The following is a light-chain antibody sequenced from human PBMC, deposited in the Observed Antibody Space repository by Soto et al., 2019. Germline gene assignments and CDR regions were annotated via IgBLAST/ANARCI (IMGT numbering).Light chain of an antibody. V-gene: IGKV1-5*03. CDR2: KAS. J-gene: IGKJ1*01. CDR3: QQYVTACRS. CDR1: QTISSW. Sequence: DIPMTQSPSTLSGSVGDRVTITCRASQTISSWLAWYQQKPGKAPKLLIYKASSLESGVPSRFSGSGSGTEFTLTISSLQPDDFATYYCQQYVTACRSFAQGTKVDIK.